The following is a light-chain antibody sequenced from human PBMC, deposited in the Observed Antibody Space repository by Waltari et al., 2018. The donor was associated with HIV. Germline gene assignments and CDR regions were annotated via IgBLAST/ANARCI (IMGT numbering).Light chain of an antibody. CDR1: RPNVRSNN. Sequence: QSVLPQPPSASGPPWPPLSISCPGSRPNVRSNNAYWYQHIHPTAPKLIIYNTDQRPSGVPARFSASKTGTSASRAISGLQPGDEGLYYCGTWDADLDGPVFGGGTKVTVL. J-gene: IGLJ3*02. CDR2: NTD. CDR3: GTWDADLDGPV. V-gene: IGLV1-44*01.